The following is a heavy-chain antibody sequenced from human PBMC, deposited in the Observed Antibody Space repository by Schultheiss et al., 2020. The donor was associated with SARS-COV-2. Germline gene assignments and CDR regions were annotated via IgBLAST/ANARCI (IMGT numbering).Heavy chain of an antibody. CDR2: ISSSSSYT. D-gene: IGHD1-7*01. CDR3: AKLHGPFDY. Sequence: GGSLRLSCAASGFTFNIYPMHWVRQAPGKGLEWVSYISSSSSYTNYADSVKGRFTISRDNAKNSLYLQMNSLRAEDTAVYYCAKLHGPFDYWGQGTLVTVSS. V-gene: IGHV3-21*04. CDR1: GFTFNIYP. J-gene: IGHJ4*02.